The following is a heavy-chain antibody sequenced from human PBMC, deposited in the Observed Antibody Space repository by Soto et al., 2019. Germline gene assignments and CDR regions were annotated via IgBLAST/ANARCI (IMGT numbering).Heavy chain of an antibody. V-gene: IGHV4-39*01. CDR3: ASPRDGYCTNGVCYRY. D-gene: IGHD2-8*01. Sequence: SETLSLTCTVSGGSISSSSYYWGWIRQPPGKGLEWIGSIYYSGSTYYNPSLKSRVTISVDTSKNQFSLKLSSVTAADTAVYYCASPRDGYCTNGVCYRYWGQGTRVTVS. J-gene: IGHJ4*02. CDR1: GGSISSSSYY. CDR2: IYYSGST.